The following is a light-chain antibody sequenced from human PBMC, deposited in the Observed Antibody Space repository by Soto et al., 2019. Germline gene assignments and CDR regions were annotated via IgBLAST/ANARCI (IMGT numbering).Light chain of an antibody. CDR3: QQYDSSPTT. CDR2: GAS. Sequence: NGLTQSPGTLSLSTGKRATLSCWASQSVHSSHLAWYQQRPGQPPRLLIYGASSRATGIPDRFSGSGSGTVFTLTISRLEPEDFAVYFCQQYDSSPTTFGQGTKVDIK. CDR1: QSVHSSH. J-gene: IGKJ1*01. V-gene: IGKV3-20*01.